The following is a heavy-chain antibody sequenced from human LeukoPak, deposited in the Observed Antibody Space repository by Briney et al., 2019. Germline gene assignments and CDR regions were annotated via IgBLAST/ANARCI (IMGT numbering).Heavy chain of an antibody. CDR3: ARVLHKRNYDSSGFYVY. CDR1: GFTFSSYS. V-gene: IGHV3-48*01. Sequence: GGSLRLSCAASGFTFSSYSMTWVRQAPGKGLEWVSYISSSSTTIYYADSVKGRFTISKDNAKNSLYLQMSSLRAEDTAVYYCARVLHKRNYDSSGFYVYWGQGTLVTVSS. CDR2: ISSSSTTI. J-gene: IGHJ4*02. D-gene: IGHD3-22*01.